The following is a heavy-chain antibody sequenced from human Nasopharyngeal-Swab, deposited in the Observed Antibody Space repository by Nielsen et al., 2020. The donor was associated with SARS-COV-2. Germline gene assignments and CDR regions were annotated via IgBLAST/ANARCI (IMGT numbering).Heavy chain of an antibody. V-gene: IGHV5-51*04. D-gene: IGHD3-16*01. CDR2: IYPGDSDT. CDR3: ARKGFGNDWFDP. J-gene: IGHJ5*02. Sequence: VRQMPGKGLEWMGIIYPGDSDTRYSPSFQGQVTISADKPISTAYLQWSSLKASDTAMYYCARKGFGNDWFDPWGQGTLVTVSS.